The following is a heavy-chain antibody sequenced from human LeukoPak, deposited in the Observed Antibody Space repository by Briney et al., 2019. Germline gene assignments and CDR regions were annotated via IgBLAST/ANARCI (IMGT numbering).Heavy chain of an antibody. CDR2: ISTYNGRT. Sequence: GASVKVSCKASGYTFTNYGISWVRQAPGQGLESMGWISTYNGRTNYAQKFKARVIMTTDTSTSTAYMELRSLRSDGTAVYYCARDRNNAGNFDTFDIWGQGTTVTVSS. V-gene: IGHV1-18*01. D-gene: IGHD4-23*01. CDR1: GYTFTNYG. J-gene: IGHJ3*02. CDR3: ARDRNNAGNFDTFDI.